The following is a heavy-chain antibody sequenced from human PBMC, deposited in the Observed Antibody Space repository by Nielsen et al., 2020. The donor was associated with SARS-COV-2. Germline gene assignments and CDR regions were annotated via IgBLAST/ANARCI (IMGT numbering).Heavy chain of an antibody. Sequence: VRQMPGKGLEWMGWINTNTGNPTYAQGFTGRFVFSLDTSVSTAYLQISSLKAEDTAVYYCARVEDLLLWFGELSPVPYYFDYWGQGTLVTVSS. J-gene: IGHJ4*02. CDR2: INTNTGNP. D-gene: IGHD3-10*01. CDR3: ARVEDLLLWFGELSPVPYYFDY. V-gene: IGHV7-4-1*02.